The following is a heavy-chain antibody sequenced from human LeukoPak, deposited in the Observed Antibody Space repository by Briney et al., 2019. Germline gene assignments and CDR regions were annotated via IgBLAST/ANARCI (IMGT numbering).Heavy chain of an antibody. V-gene: IGHV3-11*01. CDR2: ISSSGSTI. CDR3: ARRAARPEMIQGDFDY. CDR1: GFTFSDYY. J-gene: IGHJ4*02. D-gene: IGHD5-18*01. Sequence: GGSLRLSCAASGFTFSDYYMSWIRQAPGKGLEWVSYISSSGSTIYYADSVKGRFTISRDNAKNSLYLQMNSLRAEDTAVYYCARRAARPEMIQGDFDYWGQGTLVTVSS.